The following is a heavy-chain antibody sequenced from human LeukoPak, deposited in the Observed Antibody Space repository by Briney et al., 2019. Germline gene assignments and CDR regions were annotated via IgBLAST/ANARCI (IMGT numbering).Heavy chain of an antibody. CDR1: GYTFTGYY. Sequence: ASVKVSCKASGYTFTGYYMHWVRQAPGQGLEWMGWINPNSGGTNYAQKLQGRVTMTTDTSTSTAYMELRSLRSDDTAVYYCARDPQYYYGSGRNPNAFDIWGQGTMVTVSS. J-gene: IGHJ3*02. D-gene: IGHD3-10*01. CDR2: INPNSGGT. CDR3: ARDPQYYYGSGRNPNAFDI. V-gene: IGHV1-2*02.